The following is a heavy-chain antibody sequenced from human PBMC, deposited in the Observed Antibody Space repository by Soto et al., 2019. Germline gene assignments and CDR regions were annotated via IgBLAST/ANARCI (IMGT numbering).Heavy chain of an antibody. V-gene: IGHV2-26*01. D-gene: IGHD3-3*01. CDR2: IFSNDEK. CDR1: GFSLSNARMG. Sequence: SGPTLVNPTETLTLTCTVSGFSLSNARMGVSWIRQPPGKALEWLAHIFSNDEKSYSTSLKSRLTISKDTSKSQVVLTMTNMDPVDTATYYCARILRFSTPYYYYYMDVWGKGTTVTVSS. J-gene: IGHJ6*03. CDR3: ARILRFSTPYYYYYMDV.